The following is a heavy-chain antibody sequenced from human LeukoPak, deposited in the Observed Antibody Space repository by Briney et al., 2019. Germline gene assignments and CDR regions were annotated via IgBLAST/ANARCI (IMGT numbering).Heavy chain of an antibody. D-gene: IGHD3-3*01. CDR1: GFIFSSYG. V-gene: IGHV3-33*01. CDR3: ARDPTPYYDFWSGYYMGPIDY. Sequence: GGSLRLSCAASGFIFSSYGMHWVRQAPGKGLEWVAVIWYDGSNEYYADSVKGRFTISRDNSKNTLYLQMNSLRAEDTAVYYCARDPTPYYDFWSGYYMGPIDYWGQGTLVTVSP. J-gene: IGHJ4*02. CDR2: IWYDGSNE.